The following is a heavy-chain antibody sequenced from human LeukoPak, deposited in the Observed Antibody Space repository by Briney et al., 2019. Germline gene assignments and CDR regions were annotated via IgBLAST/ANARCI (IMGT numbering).Heavy chain of an antibody. V-gene: IGHV4-38-2*02. J-gene: IGHJ4*02. CDR2: IYHSGST. CDR1: GYSISNDYY. CDR3: ARGKSRGSHIDY. D-gene: IGHD1-26*01. Sequence: SETLSLTCTVSGYSISNDYYWGWIRQSPGKGLEWIGSIYHSGSTYYNPSLKSRVTMSVDTSKNQFSLKLSSVTAADTAVYYCARGKSRGSHIDYWGQGTLVTVSS.